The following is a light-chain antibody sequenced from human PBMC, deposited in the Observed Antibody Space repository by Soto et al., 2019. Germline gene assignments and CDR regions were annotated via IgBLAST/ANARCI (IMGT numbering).Light chain of an antibody. Sequence: EIVLTQSPATLSLSPGERATLSCRASQSVSSYLAWYQQKPGQAPRLLIYDASNRATGIPARFSGSGSGTDFTLTISSLEPEDFAVYYCQQRSNWPPSPCGGGTKVEIK. CDR3: QQRSNWPPSP. CDR2: DAS. V-gene: IGKV3-11*01. CDR1: QSVSSY. J-gene: IGKJ4*01.